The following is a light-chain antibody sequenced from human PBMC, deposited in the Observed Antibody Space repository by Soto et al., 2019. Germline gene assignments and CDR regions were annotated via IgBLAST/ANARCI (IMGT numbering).Light chain of an antibody. CDR1: SSDVGGYNY. CDR2: DVS. Sequence: QSALTQPDSVSVSPGQSITISCTGTSSDVGGYNYVSWYQQHPGKAPKLMIYDVSNRPSGVSNRFSGSKSGNTASLTISGLQAEDEADYSCSSYTSSSTLVFVGGTKLTVL. J-gene: IGLJ2*01. CDR3: SSYTSSSTLV. V-gene: IGLV2-14*01.